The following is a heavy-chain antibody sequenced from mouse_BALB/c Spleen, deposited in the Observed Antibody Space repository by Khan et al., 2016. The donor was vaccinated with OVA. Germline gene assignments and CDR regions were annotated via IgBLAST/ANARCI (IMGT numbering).Heavy chain of an antibody. CDR2: INPSNGGT. CDR3: TRSGYGSFAY. V-gene: IGHV1S81*02. CDR1: GYTFTSYY. Sequence: QVQLQQSGAALVKPGASVKLSCKASGYTFTSYYMYWVKQRPGQGLEWIGEINPSNGGTNFNEKFKPKATLTVDKSSSTTYMQLSSLTSEDSAVYYCTRSGYGSFAYWGQGTLVTVSA. D-gene: IGHD1-1*02. J-gene: IGHJ3*01.